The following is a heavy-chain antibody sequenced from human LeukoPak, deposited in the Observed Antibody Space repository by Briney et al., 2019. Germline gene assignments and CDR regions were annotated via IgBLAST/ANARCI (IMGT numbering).Heavy chain of an antibody. D-gene: IGHD6-19*01. V-gene: IGHV3-64*01. Sequence: GGSLRLSCAASGVTFSTYAIYWVRQAPGKGLEYVSGISGNGRNTYYGNSVKGRFTISRDNSKNTLYLQMGSLRAEDMGVYYCARVSSSGWYAFDFWGQGTMVTVSS. CDR2: ISGNGRNT. CDR3: ARVSSSGWYAFDF. CDR1: GVTFSTYA. J-gene: IGHJ3*01.